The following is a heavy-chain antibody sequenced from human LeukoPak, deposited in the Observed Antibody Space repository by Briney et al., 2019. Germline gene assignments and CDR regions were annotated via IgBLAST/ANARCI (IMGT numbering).Heavy chain of an antibody. CDR1: GFTFSSYS. CDR2: ISISSSYI. V-gene: IGHV3-21*01. Sequence: GGSLRLSCAASGFTFSSYSMNWGRQAPGKGLEWVSSISISSSYIYYADSVKGRFTISRDNAKNSLYLQMNSLRAEDTAVYYCARDREITMVRGVISGWFDPWGQGTLVTVSS. D-gene: IGHD3-10*01. CDR3: ARDREITMVRGVISGWFDP. J-gene: IGHJ5*02.